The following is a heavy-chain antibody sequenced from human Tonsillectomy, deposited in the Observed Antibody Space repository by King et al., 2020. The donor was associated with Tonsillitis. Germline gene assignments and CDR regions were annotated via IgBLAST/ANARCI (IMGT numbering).Heavy chain of an antibody. Sequence: DVQLVESGGGLVKPGGSLRLSCAASGFTFSSYSMNWVRRAPGKGLEWVSFISRGSSYIHYAASVKGRFTISRDNAKNSLYLQMNSLRAEDTALYYCARVTYDILTGFYIDYFDYWGQGTLVTVSS. CDR3: ARVTYDILTGFYIDYFDY. D-gene: IGHD3-9*01. CDR2: ISRGSSYI. J-gene: IGHJ4*02. V-gene: IGHV3-21*01. CDR1: GFTFSSYS.